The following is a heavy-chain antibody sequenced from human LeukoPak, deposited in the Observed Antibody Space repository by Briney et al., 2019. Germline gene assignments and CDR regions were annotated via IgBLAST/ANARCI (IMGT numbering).Heavy chain of an antibody. J-gene: IGHJ4*02. D-gene: IGHD2-8*02. V-gene: IGHV3-30*02. CDR3: AKDGSWSCTD. CDR1: GFTFSSYA. Sequence: PGGSLRLSCAASGFTFSSYAIHWVRQGPGKGLEWVAYIAHHGSKKYYADSVKGRFTISRDNSKRTLYLQMSSLRADDTAVYYCAKDGSWSCTDWGQGTLVTVSS. CDR2: IAHHGSKK.